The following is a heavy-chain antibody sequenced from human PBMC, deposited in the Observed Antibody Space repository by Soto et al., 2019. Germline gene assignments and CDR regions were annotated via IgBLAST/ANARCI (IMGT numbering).Heavy chain of an antibody. CDR1: GGSFSCYY. Sequence: PSETLSLTCAVHGGSFSCYYWSWIRQTPGKGLEWIGEIDHSGSANYNPSLTSRVTISVDTSKNHLSLKLTSVTAADTAVYYCARAYSSGWYWFDPWGQGTLVTVSS. J-gene: IGHJ5*02. CDR3: ARAYSSGWYWFDP. V-gene: IGHV4-34*01. CDR2: IDHSGSA. D-gene: IGHD6-19*01.